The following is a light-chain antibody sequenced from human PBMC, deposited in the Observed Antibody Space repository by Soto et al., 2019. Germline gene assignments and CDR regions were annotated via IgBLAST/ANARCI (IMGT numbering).Light chain of an antibody. Sequence: DSEMTQSPSYVSASVGDRVTITCRASHGVSNLVAWYQRKEGKAPKLLIYGASTLETDVPARFSGSGSGTNFTLNIDSLQPEDFATYFCQHSSCFPLNFGGGTKGEIK. CDR1: HGVSNL. V-gene: IGKV1-12*01. CDR3: QHSSCFPLN. J-gene: IGKJ4*01. CDR2: GAS.